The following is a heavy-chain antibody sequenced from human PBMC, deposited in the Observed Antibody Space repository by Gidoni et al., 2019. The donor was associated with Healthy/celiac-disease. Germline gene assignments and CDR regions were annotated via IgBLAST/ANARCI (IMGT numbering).Heavy chain of an antibody. CDR2: INHSGST. D-gene: IGHD2-2*01. J-gene: IGHJ6*03. V-gene: IGHV4-34*01. Sequence: QVQLQQWGAGLLKPSETLSLTCAVYGGSFSGYYWSWIRQPPGKGLEWIGEINHSGSTNYNPSLKSRVTISVDTSKNQFSLKLSSVTAADTAVYYCANVVPAAKEGYYYYYMDVWGKGTTVTVSS. CDR3: ANVVPAAKEGYYYYYMDV. CDR1: GGSFSGYY.